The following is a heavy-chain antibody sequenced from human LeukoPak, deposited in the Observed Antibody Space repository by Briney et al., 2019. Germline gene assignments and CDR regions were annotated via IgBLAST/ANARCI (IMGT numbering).Heavy chain of an antibody. Sequence: ASVKVSCKASGYTFTSYGISWVRQAPGQGLEWMGWISAYNGNTNYAQKLQGRVTMTTDTSTSTAYMELRSLRSDDAAVYYCARDTGYSSSWYHRFDPWGQGTLVTVSS. V-gene: IGHV1-18*01. J-gene: IGHJ5*02. CDR2: ISAYNGNT. CDR3: ARDTGYSSSWYHRFDP. CDR1: GYTFTSYG. D-gene: IGHD6-13*01.